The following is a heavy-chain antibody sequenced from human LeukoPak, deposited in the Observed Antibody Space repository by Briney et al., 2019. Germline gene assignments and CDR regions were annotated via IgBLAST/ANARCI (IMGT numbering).Heavy chain of an antibody. J-gene: IGHJ3*02. V-gene: IGHV3-23*01. CDR3: ARAVAGLSDAFDI. Sequence: GGSLRLSCAASGFTFTSYSMSWVRQAPGKGLEWVSSISGSGDSTWYADSVKGRFTISRDNSKNTLYLQMNSLRAEDTAVYYCARAVAGLSDAFDIWGQGTMVTVSS. D-gene: IGHD6-19*01. CDR1: GFTFTSYS. CDR2: ISGSGDST.